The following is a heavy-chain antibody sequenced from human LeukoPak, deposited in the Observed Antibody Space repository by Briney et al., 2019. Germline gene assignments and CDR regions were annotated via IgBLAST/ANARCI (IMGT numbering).Heavy chain of an antibody. D-gene: IGHD2-15*01. J-gene: IGHJ4*02. Sequence: ETSETLSLTCAVYGGSFSGYYWSWIRQPPGKGLEWIGEINHSGSTNYNPSLKSRVTISVDTSKNQFSLKLSSVTAADTAVYYCARGRDIVVVVAASPFDYWGQGTLVTVSS. CDR1: GGSFSGYY. CDR3: ARGRDIVVVVAASPFDY. V-gene: IGHV4-34*01. CDR2: INHSGST.